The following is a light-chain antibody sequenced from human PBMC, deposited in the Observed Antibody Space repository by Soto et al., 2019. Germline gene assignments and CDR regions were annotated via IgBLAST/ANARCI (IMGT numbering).Light chain of an antibody. CDR1: QSIRNY. V-gene: IGKV1-39*01. CDR2: AAS. J-gene: IGKJ2*01. Sequence: DIQMTQSPSSLSASVGDRVTITCRASQSIRNYLNWYQQKPGKAPKLLIYAASSLQSGVPSKFSGSGSGTDFTLTFSSQQPEDFATYYCQQSYSAPYTFGQGTKLEIK. CDR3: QQSYSAPYT.